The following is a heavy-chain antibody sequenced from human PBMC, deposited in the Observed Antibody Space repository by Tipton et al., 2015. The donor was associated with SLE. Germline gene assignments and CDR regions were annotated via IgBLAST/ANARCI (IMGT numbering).Heavy chain of an antibody. CDR1: GDSISSGSHY. J-gene: IGHJ3*02. Sequence: TLSLTCTVSGDSISSGSHYWSWIRQPAGKGLEWIGRIYTSGSTDNYNPSLKSRVTMSVDTSKNQLSLNLSSVTAADTAVYYCARHKDIWLVSAFDIWGQGTMVTVSS. V-gene: IGHV4-61*02. CDR2: IYTSGST. CDR3: ARHKDIWLVSAFDI. D-gene: IGHD6-6*01.